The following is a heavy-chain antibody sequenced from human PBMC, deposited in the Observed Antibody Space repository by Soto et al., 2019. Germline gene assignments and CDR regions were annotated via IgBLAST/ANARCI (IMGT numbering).Heavy chain of an antibody. J-gene: IGHJ5*02. V-gene: IGHV4-34*01. Sequence: SETLSLTCAVYGGSFSGYYWSWIRQPPGKGLEWIGEINHSGSTNYNPSLKSRVTISVDTSKNQFSLKLSSVTAADTAVYYCARAPFWSGYYIRWFDPWGQGTLVTVSS. CDR1: GGSFSGYY. CDR2: INHSGST. D-gene: IGHD3-3*01. CDR3: ARAPFWSGYYIRWFDP.